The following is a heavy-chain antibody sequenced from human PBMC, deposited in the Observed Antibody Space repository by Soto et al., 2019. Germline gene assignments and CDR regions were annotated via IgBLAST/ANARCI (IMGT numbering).Heavy chain of an antibody. CDR1: GFTFSNYA. CDR2: IASDGKDR. J-gene: IGHJ4*02. D-gene: IGHD6-13*01. Sequence: GGSLRLSCGASGFTFSNYAIHWVRQAPGKGLEWVAVIASDGKDRRYADSVKGRFTISRDNSKNTVYLQMNSLRGEDTAVYYCAKDGAIAAADYFFDYWGQGSLVTVSS. CDR3: AKDGAIAAADYFFDY. V-gene: IGHV3-30*18.